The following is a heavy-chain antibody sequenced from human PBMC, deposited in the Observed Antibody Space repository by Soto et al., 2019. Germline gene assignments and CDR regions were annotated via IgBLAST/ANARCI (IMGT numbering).Heavy chain of an antibody. J-gene: IGHJ6*02. CDR1: GFNLSSHS. V-gene: IGHV3-21*01. CDR2: ITSTGSFI. D-gene: IGHD6-13*01. CDR3: ANLGYSSSWYDYYYGMHV. Sequence: GGSLRLSCAASGFNLSSHSMNWVRQAPGKGLEWVSCITSTGSFIYFADSVTGRFTISRDNAKNSLYLQMNSLRVEDTAVYYCANLGYSSSWYDYYYGMHVWGQGATVTVSS.